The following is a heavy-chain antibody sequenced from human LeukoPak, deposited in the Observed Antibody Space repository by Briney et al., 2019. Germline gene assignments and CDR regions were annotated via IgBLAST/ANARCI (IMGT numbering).Heavy chain of an antibody. D-gene: IGHD3-22*01. CDR3: ARGRSSYYYDSSGDYRNNWFDP. J-gene: IGHJ5*02. CDR1: GGSFSGYY. V-gene: IGHV4-34*01. Sequence: PSQTLSLTCAVYGGSFSGYYWSWIRQPPGKGLEWIGEINHSGSTNYNPSLKSRPTISVDTSKNQFSLKPSSVTAPDTAVYYCARGRSSYYYDSSGDYRNNWFDPWGQGTLVTVSS. CDR2: INHSGST.